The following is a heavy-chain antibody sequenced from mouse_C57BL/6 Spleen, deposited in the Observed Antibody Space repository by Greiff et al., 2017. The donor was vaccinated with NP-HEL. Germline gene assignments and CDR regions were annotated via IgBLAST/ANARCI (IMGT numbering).Heavy chain of an antibody. CDR3: ARDFLYYDYDGDWFAY. CDR2: ISDGGSYT. D-gene: IGHD2-4*01. Sequence: EVQVVESGGGLVKPGGSLKLSCAASGFTFSSYAMSWVRQTPEKRLEWVATISDGGSYTYYPDNVKGRFTISRDNAKNNLYLQMSHLKSEDTAMYYCARDFLYYDYDGDWFAYWGQGTLVTVSA. V-gene: IGHV5-4*01. CDR1: GFTFSSYA. J-gene: IGHJ3*01.